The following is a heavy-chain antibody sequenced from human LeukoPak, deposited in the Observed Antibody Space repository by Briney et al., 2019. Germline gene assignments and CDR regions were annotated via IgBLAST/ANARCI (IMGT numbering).Heavy chain of an antibody. CDR2: IIPIFGIA. J-gene: IGHJ6*02. Sequence: GAPVKVSCKASGGTFSSYAISWVRQAPGQGLEWMGRIIPIFGIANYAQKFQGRVTITADKSTSTAYMELSSLRSEDTAVYYCARVPDCTNGVCYSQYYYYGMDVWGQGTTVTVSS. D-gene: IGHD2-8*01. V-gene: IGHV1-69*04. CDR3: ARVPDCTNGVCYSQYYYYGMDV. CDR1: GGTFSSYA.